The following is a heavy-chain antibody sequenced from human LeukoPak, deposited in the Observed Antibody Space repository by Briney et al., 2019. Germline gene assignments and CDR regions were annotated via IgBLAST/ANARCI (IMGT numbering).Heavy chain of an antibody. D-gene: IGHD6-19*01. CDR2: IYYSGST. CDR3: ARHGAEWLAYFDY. CDR1: GRSISSSSYY. Sequence: PSETLSLTCTVSGRSISSSSYYWGWIRQPPGKGLEWFGGIYYSGSTYYNPSLKSRVTISVDTSKNQFSLKLSSVTAADTAVYYCARHGAEWLAYFDYWGQGTLVTVSS. J-gene: IGHJ4*02. V-gene: IGHV4-39*01.